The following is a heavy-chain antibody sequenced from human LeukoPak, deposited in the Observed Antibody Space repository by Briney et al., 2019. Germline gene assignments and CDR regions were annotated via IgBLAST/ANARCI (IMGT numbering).Heavy chain of an antibody. J-gene: IGHJ6*02. CDR3: AKEGSSGSDGMDV. CDR1: GFTVSSNY. Sequence: PGGSLRLSCAASGFTVSSNYMSWVRQAPGKGLEWVSVIYSGGSTYYADSVKGRFTISRDNSKNTLYLQMNSLRAEDTAVYYCAKEGSSGSDGMDVWGQGTTVTVSS. CDR2: IYSGGST. V-gene: IGHV3-53*05. D-gene: IGHD6-19*01.